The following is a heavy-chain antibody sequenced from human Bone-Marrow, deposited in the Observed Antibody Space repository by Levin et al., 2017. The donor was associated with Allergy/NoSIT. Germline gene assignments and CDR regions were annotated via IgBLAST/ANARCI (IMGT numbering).Heavy chain of an antibody. CDR3: ARDIHVMVGHTNYFDY. CDR1: GVSISADY. J-gene: IGHJ4*02. CDR2: ISNDGNT. V-gene: IGHV4-4*07. Sequence: KASETLSLTCNVSGVSISADYWSWIRRTAGKGLEWLARISNDGNTAYNPSLKGRVTMSSDTSTNHLSLRLTSLSAADTGVYYCARDIHVMVGHTNYFDYWGQGVRVTVSS. D-gene: IGHD2-15*01.